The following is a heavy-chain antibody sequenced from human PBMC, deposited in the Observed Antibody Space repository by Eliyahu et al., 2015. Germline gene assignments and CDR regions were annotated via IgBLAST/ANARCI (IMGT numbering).Heavy chain of an antibody. CDR1: GFTFSXXS. D-gene: IGHD3-10*01. J-gene: IGHJ6*04. CDR2: IDRAGTTI. CDR3: ARWGYLFDSYYTRHFYFGMDV. Sequence: EVQLVESGGGLVQPGESXRLSCGXSGFTFSXXSXXWVRQAPGKGLEWVSYIDRAGTTIYYADPVKGRFTTSRDNAEKSVYLQMNSLREEDTAVYYCARWGYLFDSYYTRHFYFGMDVWGKGTTVTVSS. V-gene: IGHV3-48*02.